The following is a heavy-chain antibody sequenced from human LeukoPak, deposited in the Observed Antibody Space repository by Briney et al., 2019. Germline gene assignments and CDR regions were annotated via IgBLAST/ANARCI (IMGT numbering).Heavy chain of an antibody. CDR3: AREPGSRYDSSGYLLGY. CDR1: GGTFSSYA. CDR2: IIPIFGTA. D-gene: IGHD3-22*01. Sequence: ASVKVSCKASGGTFSSYAISWVRQAPGQGLEWMGGIIPIFGTANYAQKFQGRVTITTDESTSTAYMELSSLRSEDTAVYYCAREPGSRYDSSGYLLGYWGQGTLVTVSS. J-gene: IGHJ4*02. V-gene: IGHV1-69*05.